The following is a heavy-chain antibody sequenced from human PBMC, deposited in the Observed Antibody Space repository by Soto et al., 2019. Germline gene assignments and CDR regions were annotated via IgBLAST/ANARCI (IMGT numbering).Heavy chain of an antibody. CDR1: GFSLSNARAG. CDR3: ARIQGYWGRSWFDP. Sequence: QVTLKKTGPVLAQPTENLTLTCTVSGFSLSNARAGVSWIRQPPVKALEWLAHIFSNDEKSYNNSLKSRLTISRATSNSQVVLTMTNMDPVDTATYYCARIQGYWGRSWFDPWGQGPLVTVSS. CDR2: IFSNDEK. J-gene: IGHJ5*02. V-gene: IGHV2-26*01. D-gene: IGHD7-27*01.